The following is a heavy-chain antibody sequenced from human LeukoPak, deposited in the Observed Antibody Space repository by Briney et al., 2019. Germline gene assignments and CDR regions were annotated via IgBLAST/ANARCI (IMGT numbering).Heavy chain of an antibody. V-gene: IGHV1-2*02. D-gene: IGHD5-18*01. Sequence: GASVKVSCKASGYTFTGYYMHWVRQAPGQGLEWMGWINPNSGGTSYAQKFQGRVTMTRDMSTSTVYMELSSLRSEDTAVYYCARGVGTAMVMTDYYYYMDVWGKGTTVTVSS. CDR1: GYTFTGYY. CDR3: ARGVGTAMVMTDYYYYMDV. J-gene: IGHJ6*03. CDR2: INPNSGGT.